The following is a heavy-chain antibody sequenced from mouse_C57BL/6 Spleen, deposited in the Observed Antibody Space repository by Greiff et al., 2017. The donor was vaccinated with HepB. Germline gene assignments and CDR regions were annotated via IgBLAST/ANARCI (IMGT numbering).Heavy chain of an antibody. CDR3: ARGGDSSGFAY. J-gene: IGHJ3*01. CDR1: GYTFTSYW. CDR2: IDPSDSYT. D-gene: IGHD3-2*02. Sequence: VQLQQSGAELVMPGASVKLSCKASGYTFTSYWMHWVKQRPGQGLEWIGEIDPSDSYTNYNQKFKGKSTLTVDKSSSTAYMQLSSLTSEDSAVYYCARGGDSSGFAYWGQGTLVTVSA. V-gene: IGHV1-69*01.